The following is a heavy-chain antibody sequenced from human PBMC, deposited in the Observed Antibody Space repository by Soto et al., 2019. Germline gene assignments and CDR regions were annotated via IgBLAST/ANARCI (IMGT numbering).Heavy chain of an antibody. J-gene: IGHJ4*02. D-gene: IGHD2-8*01. CDR1: GYTFTTYG. CDR2: ISGYNGNT. CDR3: GRDYCSNDVCWFDY. Sequence: ASVKVSCKASGYTFTTYGISWVRQAPGQGLEWMGWISGYNGNTKYARKFQGRVSMTTDTSTSTAYMELRSLRSDDTAMYYWGRDYCSNDVCWFDYWGQGTLVTVSS. V-gene: IGHV1-18*01.